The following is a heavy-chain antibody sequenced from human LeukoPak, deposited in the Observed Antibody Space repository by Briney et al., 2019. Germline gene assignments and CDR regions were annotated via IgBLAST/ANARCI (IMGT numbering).Heavy chain of an antibody. J-gene: IGHJ4*02. Sequence: SETLSLTCTVSGYSISSGYYWGWIRQPPGKGLEWIGSIYHSGSTYYNPSLKSRVTISVDTSKNQFSLKLSSVTAADTAVYYCAGAGGVIPAAMGVWGQGTLVTVSS. D-gene: IGHD2-2*01. CDR2: IYHSGST. CDR1: GYSISSGYY. V-gene: IGHV4-38-2*02. CDR3: AGAGGVIPAAMGV.